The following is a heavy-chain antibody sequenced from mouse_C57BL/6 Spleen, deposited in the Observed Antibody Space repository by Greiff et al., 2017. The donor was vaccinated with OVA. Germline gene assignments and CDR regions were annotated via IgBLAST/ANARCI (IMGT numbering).Heavy chain of an antibody. V-gene: IGHV3-6*01. CDR1: GYSITSGYY. J-gene: IGHJ2*01. Sequence: DVKLVESGPGLVKPSQSLSLTCSVTGYSITSGYYWNWIRQFPGNKLEWMGYISYDGSNNYNPSLKNRISITRDTSKNQFFLKLNSVTTEDTATYYCARVLREYYFDYWGQGTTLTVSS. CDR3: ARVLREYYFDY. D-gene: IGHD1-1*01. CDR2: ISYDGSN.